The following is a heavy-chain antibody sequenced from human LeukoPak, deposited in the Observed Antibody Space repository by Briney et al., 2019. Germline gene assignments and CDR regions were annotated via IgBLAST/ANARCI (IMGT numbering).Heavy chain of an antibody. CDR2: ISVSGTRT. V-gene: IGHV3-23*01. D-gene: IGHD2/OR15-2a*01. J-gene: IGHJ4*02. Sequence: GGSLRPSCAASGLTFSSYGMTWVRQAPGKGLEWVSSISVSGTRTHYADSVKGRFTIFRDNSKNTVFLQMNSLRVDDTAVYFCANREYDYWGQGTLVTVSS. CDR1: GLTFSSYG. CDR3: ANREYDY.